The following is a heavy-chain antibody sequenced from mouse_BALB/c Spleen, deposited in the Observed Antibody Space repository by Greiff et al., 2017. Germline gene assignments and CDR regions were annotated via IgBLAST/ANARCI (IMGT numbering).Heavy chain of an antibody. Sequence: EVMLVESGGGLVQPGGSLRLSCATSGFTFTAYYMSWVRQPPGKALEWLGFIRNKANGYTTEYSASVKGRFTISRDNSQSILYLQMNTLRAEDSATYYCAREGLLPFDYWGQGTTLTVSS. V-gene: IGHV7-3*02. CDR2: IRNKANGYTT. D-gene: IGHD2-3*01. CDR3: AREGLLPFDY. CDR1: GFTFTAYY. J-gene: IGHJ2*01.